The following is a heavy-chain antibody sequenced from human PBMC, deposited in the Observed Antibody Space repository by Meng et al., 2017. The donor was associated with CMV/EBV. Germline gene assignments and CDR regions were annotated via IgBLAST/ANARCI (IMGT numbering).Heavy chain of an antibody. J-gene: IGHJ6*02. CDR3: ARDGTIAAAGHSYYYYGMDV. D-gene: IGHD6-13*01. Sequence: GGSLRLSCAASGFTFSSYWMSWVRQAPGKGLEWVANIKQDGSEKYYVDSVKGRFTISRDNAKNSLYPQMNSLRAEDTAVYYCARDGTIAAAGHSYYYYGMDVWGQGTTVTVSS. CDR2: IKQDGSEK. CDR1: GFTFSSYW. V-gene: IGHV3-7*01.